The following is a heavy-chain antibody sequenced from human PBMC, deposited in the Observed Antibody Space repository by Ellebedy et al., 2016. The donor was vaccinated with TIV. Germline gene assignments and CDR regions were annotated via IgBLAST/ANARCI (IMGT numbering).Heavy chain of an antibody. Sequence: PGGSLRLSCAVSGFTVSSNYMSWVRQAPGKGLEWVSIIYSGGSTYYADSVKSRFTISRHNSKNTLYLQMNSLRAEDTAVYYCARVGKWELGLQYYFDYWGQGTLVTVSS. CDR2: IYSGGST. V-gene: IGHV3-53*04. D-gene: IGHD1-26*01. CDR1: GFTVSSNY. J-gene: IGHJ4*02. CDR3: ARVGKWELGLQYYFDY.